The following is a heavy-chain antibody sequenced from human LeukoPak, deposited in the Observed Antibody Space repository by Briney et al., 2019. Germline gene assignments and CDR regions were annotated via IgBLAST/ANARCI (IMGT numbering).Heavy chain of an antibody. V-gene: IGHV4-59*08. J-gene: IGHJ4*02. Sequence: SETVSLTCTVSGGSISSYYWSWIRHPPGKGQEWIGYIYYSGSTNYNPSLKSRVTISVDTSKNHLSLKLSSVTAADTAVYYCARRSPVTASIDYWGQGTLVIVSS. CDR2: IYYSGST. D-gene: IGHD2-21*02. CDR1: GGSISSYY. CDR3: ARRSPVTASIDY.